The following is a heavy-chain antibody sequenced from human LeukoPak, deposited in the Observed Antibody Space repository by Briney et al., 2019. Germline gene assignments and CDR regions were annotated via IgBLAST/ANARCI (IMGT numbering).Heavy chain of an antibody. CDR2: INHSGST. J-gene: IGHJ6*03. D-gene: IGHD2-21*02. CDR3: ARETSNCGGDCSAYYYYYYMDV. CDR1: GGSFSGYY. Sequence: SETLSLTCAVYGGSFSGYYWSWIRQPPGKGLEWIGEINHSGSTNYNPSLKSRVTISVDTSKNQFSLKLSSVTAADTAVYYCARETSNCGGDCSAYYYYYYMDVWGKGTTVTVSS. V-gene: IGHV4-34*01.